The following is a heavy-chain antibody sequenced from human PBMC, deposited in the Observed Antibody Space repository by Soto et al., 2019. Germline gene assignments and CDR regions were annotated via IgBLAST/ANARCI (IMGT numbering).Heavy chain of an antibody. CDR2: IIPIFGTA. CDR3: ASNKYDSSAYYYWYLGL. J-gene: IGHJ2*01. Sequence: QVELVQSGAEVKKPGSSVKVSCQASEDTFRNYSISWVRQAPGQGLEWRGGIIPIFGTANYAQKFQGRVTITADTSANTVYLELSSLRSEDTAVYYCASNKYDSSAYYYWYLGLWGRGALVTVSS. CDR1: EDTFRNYS. D-gene: IGHD3-22*01. V-gene: IGHV1-69*06.